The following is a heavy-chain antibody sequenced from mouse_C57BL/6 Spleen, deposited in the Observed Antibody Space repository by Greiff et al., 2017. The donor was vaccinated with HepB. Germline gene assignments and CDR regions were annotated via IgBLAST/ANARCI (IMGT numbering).Heavy chain of an antibody. Sequence: EVLLVESGGGLVKPGGSLKLSCAASGFTFSDYGMHWVRQAPEQGLEWVAYISSGSSTIYYADTVKGRFTITIDNAKNTLFLQMTSLTSEDTAMYYCARPAGGCFDYWGQGTTLTVSS. V-gene: IGHV5-17*01. CDR1: GFTFSDYG. CDR3: ARPAGGCFDY. J-gene: IGHJ2*01. D-gene: IGHD1-2*01. CDR2: ISSGSSTI.